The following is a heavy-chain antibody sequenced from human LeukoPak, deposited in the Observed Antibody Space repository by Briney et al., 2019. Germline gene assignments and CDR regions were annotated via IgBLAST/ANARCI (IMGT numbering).Heavy chain of an antibody. Sequence: ASVKVSCKAFGYTFTSNYMHWVRQAPGQGLEWMGWISAYNGNTNYAQKLQGRVTMTTDTSTSTAYMELRSLRSDDTAVYYCARGLQENLAWLQAFSAFDVWGQGTMVTVSS. CDR1: GYTFTSNY. CDR2: ISAYNGNT. J-gene: IGHJ3*01. D-gene: IGHD5-24*01. V-gene: IGHV1-18*04. CDR3: ARGLQENLAWLQAFSAFDV.